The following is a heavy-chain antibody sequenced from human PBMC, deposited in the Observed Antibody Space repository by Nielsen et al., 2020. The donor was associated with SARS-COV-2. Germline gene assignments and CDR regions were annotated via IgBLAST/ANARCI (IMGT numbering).Heavy chain of an antibody. CDR2: IYFSGRT. D-gene: IGHD2-2*01. Sequence: SETLSLTRTVSGGSISSGGYYWSWIRHHPGKGLEWIGYIYFSGRTCYNPSLRSRVTISVDTSKKHFSLKLTSVTAADTAVYFCARGDIAVVPAAMFRGDDAFDIWGQGTMVRVSS. V-gene: IGHV4-31*03. J-gene: IGHJ3*02. CDR1: GGSISSGGYY. CDR3: ARGDIAVVPAAMFRGDDAFDI.